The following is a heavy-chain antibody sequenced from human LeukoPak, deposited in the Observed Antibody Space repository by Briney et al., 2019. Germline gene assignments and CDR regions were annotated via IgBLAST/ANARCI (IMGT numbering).Heavy chain of an antibody. V-gene: IGHV3-30*18. Sequence: GGSLRLSCAASGFTFSSYGMHWVRQAPGKGLEWVAVISYDGSNKYYADSVKGRFTISRDNSKNTLYLQMNSLRAEDTAVYYCAKDRGIIVGALGYWGQGTLVTVSS. CDR1: GFTFSSYG. CDR3: AKDRGIIVGALGY. CDR2: ISYDGSNK. D-gene: IGHD1-26*01. J-gene: IGHJ4*02.